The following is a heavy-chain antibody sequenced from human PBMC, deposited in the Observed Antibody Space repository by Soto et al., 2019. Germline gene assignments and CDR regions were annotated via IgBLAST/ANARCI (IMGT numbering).Heavy chain of an antibody. Sequence: QVQLVESGGGVVQPGRSLRLSCAASGFTFSSYAMHWVRQAPGKGLEWVAVISYDGSNKYYADSVKGRFTISRDNSKNTLYLQMNSLRAEDTAVYYCARDRGLGQLWSCYYYGMDVWGQGTTVTVSS. D-gene: IGHD5-18*01. V-gene: IGHV3-30-3*01. J-gene: IGHJ6*02. CDR2: ISYDGSNK. CDR1: GFTFSSYA. CDR3: ARDRGLGQLWSCYYYGMDV.